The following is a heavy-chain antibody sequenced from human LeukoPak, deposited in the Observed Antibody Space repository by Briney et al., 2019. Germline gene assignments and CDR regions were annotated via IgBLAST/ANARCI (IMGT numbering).Heavy chain of an antibody. J-gene: IGHJ4*02. CDR2: INPNSGGT. D-gene: IGHD5-18*01. Sequence: ASMKVSCQASGYTFTGYHMDWVRQAPGQGLAWMGWINPNSGGTNYAQKFQGRVTMTRDTSISTAYMEPSRLTSDDTAVYYCARDPPVGIQPGVDWGQGTLVTVSS. CDR1: GYTFTGYH. CDR3: ARDPPVGIQPGVD. V-gene: IGHV1-2*02.